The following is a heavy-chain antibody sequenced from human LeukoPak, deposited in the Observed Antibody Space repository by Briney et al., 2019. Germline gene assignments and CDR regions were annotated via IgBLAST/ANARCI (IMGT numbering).Heavy chain of an antibody. D-gene: IGHD5-18*01. CDR3: ARDLVVDTESFNWFDP. Sequence: PSETLSLTCTVSGGSISSYYWSWIRQPAGKGLEWIGRIYTSGSTNYNPSLKSRVTMSVDTSKNQFSLKLSSVTAADTAVYYCARDLVVDTESFNWFDPWGQGTLVTVSS. V-gene: IGHV4-4*07. J-gene: IGHJ5*02. CDR2: IYTSGST. CDR1: GGSISSYY.